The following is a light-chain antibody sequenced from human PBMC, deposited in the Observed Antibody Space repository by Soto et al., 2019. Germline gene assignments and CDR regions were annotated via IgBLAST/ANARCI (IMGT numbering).Light chain of an antibody. CDR1: XXXSTYI. V-gene: IGLV4-60*02. Sequence: QLVLTQSSSASAXXXXSVXXXXXXXXXXSTYIIAWHQQQPGKAPRYLMKVEGSGNYDKGTGVPDRFSGSSSGADRYLTISNLQFEDEAHYYCETWDSNTWLFGGGTKLTVL. J-gene: IGLJ3*02. CDR2: VEGSGNY. CDR3: ETWDSNTWL.